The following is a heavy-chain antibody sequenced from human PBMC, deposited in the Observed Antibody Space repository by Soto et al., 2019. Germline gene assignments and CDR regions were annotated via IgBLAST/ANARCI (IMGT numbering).Heavy chain of an antibody. CDR2: INPNSGGT. Sequence: ASVKVSCKASGYTFTGYYMHWVRQAPGQGLEWMGWINPNSGGTNYAQQFQGWVTMTRDTSISTAYMELSRLRSDDTAVYYCAKGGTQLIDYWGQGTLVTVSS. CDR3: AKGGTQLIDY. D-gene: IGHD2-2*01. V-gene: IGHV1-2*04. CDR1: GYTFTGYY. J-gene: IGHJ4*02.